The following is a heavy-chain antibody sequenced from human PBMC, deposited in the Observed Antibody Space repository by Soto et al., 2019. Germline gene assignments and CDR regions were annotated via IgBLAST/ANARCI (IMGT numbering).Heavy chain of an antibody. D-gene: IGHD3-16*01. Sequence: QALSLPCAISGDSVSGNSAACNLIRHSPSRGLEWLGRTYYRSKWYNDYAVSVKSRITVTPDTSKNQFSLHLKSVTPEDTAVYYCAGEFPYYESSDSYFDYWGQGALVTVSS. CDR2: TYYRSKWYN. J-gene: IGHJ4*02. CDR1: GDSVSGNSAA. V-gene: IGHV6-1*01. CDR3: AGEFPYYESSDSYFDY.